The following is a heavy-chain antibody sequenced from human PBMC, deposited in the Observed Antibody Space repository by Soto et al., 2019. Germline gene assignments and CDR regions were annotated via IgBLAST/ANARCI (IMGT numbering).Heavy chain of an antibody. J-gene: IGHJ6*02. CDR2: INAGNGNT. Sequence: ASVKVSCKASGYTFLNYAIDWVRQAPGQRLEWMGWINAGNGNTKYSQKFQGRVTITRDTSASTAYMELSSLRSEDTAVYYCARMLAVANYYYYYGMDVWGQGTTVTVSS. D-gene: IGHD6-19*01. CDR1: GYTFLNYA. V-gene: IGHV1-3*01. CDR3: ARMLAVANYYYYYGMDV.